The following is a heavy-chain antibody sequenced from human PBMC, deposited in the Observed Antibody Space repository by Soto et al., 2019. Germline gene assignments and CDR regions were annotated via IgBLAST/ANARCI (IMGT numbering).Heavy chain of an antibody. CDR1: GLIFSRSG. CDR2: IWSDGSKD. CDR3: ARDKGVTCLDD. J-gene: IGHJ4*02. Sequence: QLQLVESGGGVVQPGGSLRLSCAASGLIFSRSGMHWVRQAPGKGLEWVAMIWSDGSKDYYADSVRGRFTISRDDSKSMLYLQMGSLTADDTGVYYCARDKGVTCLDDWGQGTLVTVSS. D-gene: IGHD3-16*02. V-gene: IGHV3-33*01.